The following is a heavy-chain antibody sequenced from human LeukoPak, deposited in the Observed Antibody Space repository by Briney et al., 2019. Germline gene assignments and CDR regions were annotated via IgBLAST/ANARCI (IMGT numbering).Heavy chain of an antibody. CDR1: GFNFSTYW. Sequence: GGSLRLSCAASGFNFSTYWMTWVRQVPGKGLEWVANIKEDGSEIYYVDAVKGRFSISRDNAKNSLYLQMNSLRAEDTAVYYCARGGYYHAFDIWGQGTMVTVSS. D-gene: IGHD3-22*01. CDR2: IKEDGSEI. CDR3: ARGGYYHAFDI. V-gene: IGHV3-7*01. J-gene: IGHJ3*02.